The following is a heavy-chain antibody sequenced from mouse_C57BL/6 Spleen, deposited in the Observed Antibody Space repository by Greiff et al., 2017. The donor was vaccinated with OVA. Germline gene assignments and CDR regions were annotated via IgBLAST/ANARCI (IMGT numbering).Heavy chain of an antibody. CDR2: INPYNGGT. J-gene: IGHJ4*01. D-gene: IGHD1-1*01. V-gene: IGHV1-19*01. Sequence: EVQLQQSGPVLVKPGASVKMSCKASGYTFTDYYMNWVKQCHGKSLEWIGVINPYNGGTSYNQKFKGKATLTVDKSSSTAYMELNSLTSEDAAVYYCARSLTTDAMDYWGQGTSVTVSS. CDR3: ARSLTTDAMDY. CDR1: GYTFTDYY.